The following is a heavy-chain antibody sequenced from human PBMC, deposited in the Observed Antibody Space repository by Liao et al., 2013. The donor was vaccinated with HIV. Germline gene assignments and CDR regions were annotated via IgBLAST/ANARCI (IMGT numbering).Heavy chain of an antibody. CDR3: ARCVFWNTYFYDSNGYVSWYFDL. V-gene: IGHV4-39*07. Sequence: QLQLQESGPGLVKPSETLSLTCTVSGGSISSSSYYWGWIRQPPGKGLEWIGSVYSSGSTYYKPSLKSRVTISLDTSNNQFSLKLTSVTAADTAVYFCARCVFWNTYFYDSNGYVSWYFDLWGRGTLVTVSS. CDR1: GGSISSSSYY. J-gene: IGHJ2*01. D-gene: IGHD3-22*01. CDR2: VYSSGST.